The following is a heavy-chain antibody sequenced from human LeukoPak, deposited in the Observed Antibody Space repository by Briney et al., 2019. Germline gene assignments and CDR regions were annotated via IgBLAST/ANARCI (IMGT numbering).Heavy chain of an antibody. Sequence: GASVKVSCKASGYTFTDYYIHWVRQAPGQGLEWMGRINPNDGGTNYAQKFQGRVTITTDESTSTAYMELSSLRSEDTAVYYCARGIGGYDPSFDYWGQGTLVTVSS. CDR3: ARGIGGYDPSFDY. V-gene: IGHV1-2*06. CDR2: INPNDGGT. J-gene: IGHJ4*02. CDR1: GYTFTDYY. D-gene: IGHD5-12*01.